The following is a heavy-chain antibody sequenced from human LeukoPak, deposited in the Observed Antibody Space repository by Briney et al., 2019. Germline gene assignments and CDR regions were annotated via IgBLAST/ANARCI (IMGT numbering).Heavy chain of an antibody. V-gene: IGHV3-7*01. J-gene: IGHJ4*02. CDR3: ARIGCLAWLLCGNHGYSFDT. CDR1: GLTFSSYW. CDR2: IKQDGSEK. Sequence: GGSLRLSCAASGLTFSSYWMSWVRQAPGKGLECVANIKQDGSEKYYVDSVKGRFTISRDNAKNSLYLQMNSLRAEATALYYCARIGCLAWLLCGNHGYSFDTWGQGTLVTVSS. D-gene: IGHD3-3*01.